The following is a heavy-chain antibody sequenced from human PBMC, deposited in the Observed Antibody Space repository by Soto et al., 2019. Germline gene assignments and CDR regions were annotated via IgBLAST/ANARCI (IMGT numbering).Heavy chain of an antibody. J-gene: IGHJ4*02. CDR3: ARVKYYYDSSGYYHYFDY. CDR2: IYYSGST. D-gene: IGHD3-22*01. CDR1: GYSITSDYY. V-gene: IGHV4-38-2*01. Sequence: SGTRAITCAISGYSITSDYYWGWIRQPPGKGLEWIGSIYYSGSTNYNPSLKSRVTISVDTSKNQFSLKLSSVTAADTAVYYCARVKYYYDSSGYYHYFDYWGQGTLVTVSS.